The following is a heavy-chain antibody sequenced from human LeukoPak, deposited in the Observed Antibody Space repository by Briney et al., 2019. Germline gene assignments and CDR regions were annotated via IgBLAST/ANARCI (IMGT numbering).Heavy chain of an antibody. J-gene: IGHJ5*02. CDR3: AKLRGSSGYPMGWFDP. Sequence: GGSLRLSCAASGFTFSSYGMSWVRQAPGKGLEWVSAISGSGGSTYYADSVKGRFTISRDNSKNTLYLQMNSLRAEDTAVYYCAKLRGSSGYPMGWFDPWGQGTLVTVSS. CDR2: ISGSGGST. V-gene: IGHV3-23*01. CDR1: GFTFSSYG. D-gene: IGHD3-22*01.